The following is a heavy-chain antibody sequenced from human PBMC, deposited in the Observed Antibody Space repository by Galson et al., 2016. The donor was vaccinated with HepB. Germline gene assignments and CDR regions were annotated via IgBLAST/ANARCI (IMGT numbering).Heavy chain of an antibody. CDR1: GFTFSSCA. Sequence: SLRLSCAASGFTFSSCAMNWVRQAPGKGLEWVALISDDGGNKYYVDSVKGRLTISRDNSKNTLYLQMNSLRAEDTAVYYCARVATVTTFYYYYGMDVWGQGTTVTVSS. CDR3: ARVATVTTFYYYYGMDV. V-gene: IGHV3-30-3*01. D-gene: IGHD4-17*01. CDR2: ISDDGGNK. J-gene: IGHJ6*02.